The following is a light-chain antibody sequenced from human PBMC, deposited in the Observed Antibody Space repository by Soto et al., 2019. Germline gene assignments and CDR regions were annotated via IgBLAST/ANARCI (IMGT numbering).Light chain of an antibody. CDR1: QSVSSSY. J-gene: IGKJ1*01. Sequence: EIVLTQSPGTLSLSPGERATLSCRASQSVSSSYLAWYQQKPGQAPRLLIYGASSRATGIPDSFSGSGSGTDFTLTISRLEPEDFAVYYCQQYGSSPPWTFGHGTKVAIK. CDR2: GAS. CDR3: QQYGSSPPWT. V-gene: IGKV3-20*01.